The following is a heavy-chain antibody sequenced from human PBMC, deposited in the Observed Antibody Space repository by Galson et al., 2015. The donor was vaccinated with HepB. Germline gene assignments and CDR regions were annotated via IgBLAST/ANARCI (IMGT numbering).Heavy chain of an antibody. CDR3: ARAPPFGYCSGGSCLPDY. Sequence: SCKASGGTFSSYAISWVRQAPGQGLEWMGGIIPIFGTANYAQKFQGRVTITADESTSTAYMELSSLRSEDTAVYYCARAPPFGYCSGGSCLPDYWGQGTLVTVSS. V-gene: IGHV1-69*01. CDR1: GGTFSSYA. J-gene: IGHJ4*02. CDR2: IIPIFGTA. D-gene: IGHD2-15*01.